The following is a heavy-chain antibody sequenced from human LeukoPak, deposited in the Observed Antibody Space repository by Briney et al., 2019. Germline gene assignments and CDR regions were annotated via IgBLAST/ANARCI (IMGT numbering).Heavy chain of an antibody. CDR2: IKQDGSEK. Sequence: PGGSLRLSCAATGLTVSSNFMSWVRQAPGKGLEWVANIKQDGSEKYYVDSVKGRFTISRDNAKNSLYLQMNSLRAEDTAVYYCARDLTQTGGGDYWGQGTLVTVSS. D-gene: IGHD7-27*01. CDR1: GLTVSSNF. CDR3: ARDLTQTGGGDY. V-gene: IGHV3-7*01. J-gene: IGHJ4*02.